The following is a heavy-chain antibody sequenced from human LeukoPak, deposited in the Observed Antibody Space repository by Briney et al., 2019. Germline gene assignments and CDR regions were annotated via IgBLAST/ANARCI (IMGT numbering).Heavy chain of an antibody. J-gene: IGHJ6*02. Sequence: WASVKVSCKASGGTFSSYAISWVRQAPGQGLEWMGGIIPIFGTANYAQKFQGRVTITADESTSTAYMELSSLRSEDTAVYYCARAPVRGWNDEISGMGVWGQGTTVTVSS. V-gene: IGHV1-69*01. CDR3: ARAPVRGWNDEISGMGV. D-gene: IGHD1-1*01. CDR1: GGTFSSYA. CDR2: IIPIFGTA.